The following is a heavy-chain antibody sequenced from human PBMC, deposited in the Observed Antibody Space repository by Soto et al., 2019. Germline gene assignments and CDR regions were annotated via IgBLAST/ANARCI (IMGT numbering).Heavy chain of an antibody. D-gene: IGHD1-7*01. CDR1: GFTFSSYA. Sequence: GGSLRLSCAASGFTFSSYAMSWVRQAPGKGTVWVSGVSASGNNTYLADSVKGRFTISSDNSSNTVYLQLTSLRIEDTAIDYCVLRWKYKVQRWGQGTPVTVSS. CDR3: VLRWKYKVQR. J-gene: IGHJ1*01. V-gene: IGHV3-23*01. CDR2: VSASGNNT.